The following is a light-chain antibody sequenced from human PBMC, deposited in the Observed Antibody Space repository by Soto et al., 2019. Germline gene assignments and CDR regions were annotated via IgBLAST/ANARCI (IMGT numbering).Light chain of an antibody. CDR3: QKYTHWLT. J-gene: IGKJ1*01. V-gene: IGKV3-15*01. CDR1: QSVSNN. CDR2: GAS. Sequence: EIVMTQSPATLSVSPGERATLSCRASQSVSNNLAWYQKKPGQAPRLLIYGASTRATGIPARFSGSGSGTEFTLTSSSLQSEDFAFYYCQKYTHWLTVGQGTRVDIK.